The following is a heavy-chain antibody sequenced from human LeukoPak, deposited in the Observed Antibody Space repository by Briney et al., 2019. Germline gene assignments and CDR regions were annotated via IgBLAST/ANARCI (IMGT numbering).Heavy chain of an antibody. J-gene: IGHJ4*02. CDR3: AREGSFGELLPFDY. D-gene: IGHD3-10*01. CDR1: GFTVSSNY. V-gene: IGHV3-66*02. CDR2: IYSGGST. Sequence: PGGSLRLSCAASGFTVSSNYMSWVRQAPGKGLEWVSVIYSGGSTYYADSVKGRFTISRDNSRNTLYLQINSLRAEDTAVYYCAREGSFGELLPFDYWGQGTLVTVSS.